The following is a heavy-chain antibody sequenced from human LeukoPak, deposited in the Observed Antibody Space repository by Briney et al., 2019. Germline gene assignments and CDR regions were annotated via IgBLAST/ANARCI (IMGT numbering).Heavy chain of an antibody. Sequence: GGSLRLSCAASGFTFSSYSMNWVRQAPGKGLEWVSSISSSSSYIYYADSVKGRFTISRDNAKNSLYLQMNSLRAEDTAVYYCASGIAAAGDGFDPWGQGTLVTVSS. CDR2: ISSSSSYI. V-gene: IGHV3-21*01. D-gene: IGHD6-13*01. J-gene: IGHJ5*02. CDR3: ASGIAAAGDGFDP. CDR1: GFTFSSYS.